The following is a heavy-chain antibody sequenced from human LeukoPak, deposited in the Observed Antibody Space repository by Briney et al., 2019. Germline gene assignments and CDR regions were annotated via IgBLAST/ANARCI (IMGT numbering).Heavy chain of an antibody. V-gene: IGHV4-4*02. CDR3: AGPIVGATRVPDY. D-gene: IGHD1-26*01. CDR1: GGSISSSNW. J-gene: IGHJ4*02. Sequence: PSGTLSLTCAVSGGSISSSNWWSWVRPPPGKGLEWIGEIYHSGSTNYNPSLKSRVTISVDTSKNQFSLKLSSVTAADTAVYYCAGPIVGATRVPDYWGQGTLVTVSS. CDR2: IYHSGST.